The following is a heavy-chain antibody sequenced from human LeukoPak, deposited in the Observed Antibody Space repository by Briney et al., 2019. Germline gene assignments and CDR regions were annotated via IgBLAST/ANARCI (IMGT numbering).Heavy chain of an antibody. CDR1: GYTFTNHG. V-gene: IGHV1-18*01. CDR2: ISCYNGDT. D-gene: IGHD6-19*01. Sequence: ASVKVSCKASGYTFTNHGIAWVRQAPGQGLEWMGWISCYNGDTRYAQKLQGRVTMSTDTSTTTAYMELTSLRSDDTAVYYCARDPSNTSGWSPYLDFWGQGTLVTVSS. J-gene: IGHJ4*02. CDR3: ARDPSNTSGWSPYLDF.